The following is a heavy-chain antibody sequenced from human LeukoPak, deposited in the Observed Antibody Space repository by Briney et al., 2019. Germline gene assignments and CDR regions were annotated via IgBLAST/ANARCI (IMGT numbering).Heavy chain of an antibody. V-gene: IGHV2-5*02. CDR1: GYSLSTTGVG. J-gene: IGHJ6*04. Sequence: GPTLAKPTQTLTLTRTFPGYSLSTTGVGGGWIRQPQGKALEWLPLTYWDDDKRYSPSLKSRLTITKDTSKNQVVLTMTNMDPVDTATYYCAHSGNYYGSGSSSMDVWGKGTTVTVSS. D-gene: IGHD3-10*01. CDR3: AHSGNYYGSGSSSMDV. CDR2: TYWDDDK.